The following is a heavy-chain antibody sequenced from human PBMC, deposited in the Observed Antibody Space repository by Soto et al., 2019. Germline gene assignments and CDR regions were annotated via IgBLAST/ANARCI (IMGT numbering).Heavy chain of an antibody. V-gene: IGHV1-69*13. D-gene: IGHD6-19*01. CDR2: IIPIFGTA. CDR1: GGTFSSYA. J-gene: IGHJ4*02. Sequence: SVKVACKASGGTFSSYAISWVRQAPGQGLEGMGGIIPIFGTANYAQKFQGRVTITADESPSTAYMELSSLRSEDTAVYYCAPGQDPSIPVAGTGPFDYCGQGPLVTVSS. CDR3: APGQDPSIPVAGTGPFDY.